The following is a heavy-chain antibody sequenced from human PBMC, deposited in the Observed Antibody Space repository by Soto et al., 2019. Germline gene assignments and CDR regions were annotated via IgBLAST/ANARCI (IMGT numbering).Heavy chain of an antibody. V-gene: IGHV3-33*01. CDR2: IWYDGSNK. Sequence: GGSLRLSCAASGFTFSSYGMHWVRQAPGKGLEWVAVIWYDGSNKYYADSVKGRFTISRDNAKNSLYLQMNSLRAEDTAVYYCARVPREWYFDLWGRGTLVTVSS. J-gene: IGHJ2*01. CDR3: ARVPREWYFDL. CDR1: GFTFSSYG.